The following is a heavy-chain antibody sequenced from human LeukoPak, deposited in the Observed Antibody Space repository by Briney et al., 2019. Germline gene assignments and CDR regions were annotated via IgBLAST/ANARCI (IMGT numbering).Heavy chain of an antibody. CDR1: GFTFSSYA. V-gene: IGHV3-30-3*01. D-gene: IGHD6-13*01. CDR3: ARDFANSSSWSTPDY. J-gene: IGHJ4*02. Sequence: GRSLRLSCAASGFTFSSYAMHWVRQAPGKGLEWVAVISYDGSNKYYADSVKGRFTISRDNSKNTLYLQMNSLRAEDTAVYYCARDFANSSSWSTPDYWGQGTLVTVSS. CDR2: ISYDGSNK.